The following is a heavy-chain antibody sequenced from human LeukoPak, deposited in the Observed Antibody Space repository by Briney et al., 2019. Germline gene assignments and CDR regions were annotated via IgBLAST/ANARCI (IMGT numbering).Heavy chain of an antibody. V-gene: IGHV3-21*01. CDR3: ARDVVVVAANDNYYYYGMDV. CDR2: ISSSSSYI. CDR1: GFTFSSYS. D-gene: IGHD2-15*01. Sequence: GGSLRLSCAASGFTFSSYSMNWVRQAPGKGLEWVSSISSSSSYIYYADSVKGRSTISRDNAKNSLYLQMNSLRAEDTAVYYCARDVVVVAANDNYYYYGMDVWGQGTTVTVSS. J-gene: IGHJ6*02.